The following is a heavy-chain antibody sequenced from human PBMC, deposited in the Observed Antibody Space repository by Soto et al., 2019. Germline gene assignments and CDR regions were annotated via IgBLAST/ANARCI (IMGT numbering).Heavy chain of an antibody. CDR2: FDPEDGET. D-gene: IGHD1-26*01. CDR1: GYTLTELS. Sequence: GASVKVSCKVSGYTLTELSMHWVRQAPGKGLEWMGGFDPEDGETIYAQKFQGRVTMTEDTSTDTAYMELSSLRSEDTAVYYCATRIVGATKGYYYYYGMDVWGQGTTVTVSS. CDR3: ATRIVGATKGYYYYYGMDV. J-gene: IGHJ6*02. V-gene: IGHV1-24*01.